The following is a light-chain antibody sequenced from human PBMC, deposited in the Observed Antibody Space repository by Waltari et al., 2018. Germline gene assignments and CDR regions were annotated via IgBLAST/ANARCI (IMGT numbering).Light chain of an antibody. J-gene: IGKJ3*01. Sequence: EIVLTQSPDTLSLSPGDRATLSCRASQSVSSYLAWYQQKPGPAHMLLISDASNRATAIPARFSGSGSGTDFTLTISSLEPEAVSVYYCQKRSNWPLTFGPGTKVDIK. CDR3: QKRSNWPLT. CDR1: QSVSSY. CDR2: DAS. V-gene: IGKV3-11*01.